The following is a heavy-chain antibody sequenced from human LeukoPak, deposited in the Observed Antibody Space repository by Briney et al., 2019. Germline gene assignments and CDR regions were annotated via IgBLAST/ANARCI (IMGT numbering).Heavy chain of an antibody. Sequence: PGGSLRLSCAASGFTFSSYAMHWVRQAPGKGQEWVAVISYDGSNKYYADSVKGRFTISRDNSKNTLYLQMNSLRAEDTAVYYCARARAATPRLDYWGQGTLVTVSS. CDR3: ARARAATPRLDY. CDR1: GFTFSSYA. CDR2: ISYDGSNK. J-gene: IGHJ4*02. D-gene: IGHD1-26*01. V-gene: IGHV3-30*04.